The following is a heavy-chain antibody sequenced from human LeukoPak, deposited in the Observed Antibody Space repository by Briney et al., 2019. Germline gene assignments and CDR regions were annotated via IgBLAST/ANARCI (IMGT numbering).Heavy chain of an antibody. Sequence: GGSLRLSCAASGSTFSSYAMSWVRQAPGKGLEWVSAISGSGGSTYYADSVKGRFTISRDNSKNTLYLQMNSLRAEDTAVYYCAKDPSDYDSSGYYYWGQGTLVTVSS. CDR1: GSTFSSYA. J-gene: IGHJ4*02. D-gene: IGHD3-22*01. CDR3: AKDPSDYDSSGYYY. CDR2: ISGSGGST. V-gene: IGHV3-23*01.